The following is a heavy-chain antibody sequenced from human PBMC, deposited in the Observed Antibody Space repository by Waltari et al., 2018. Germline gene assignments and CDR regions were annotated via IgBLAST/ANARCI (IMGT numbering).Heavy chain of an antibody. CDR1: GFIIRHDA. CDR2: IRYDGSNE. D-gene: IGHD6-13*01. J-gene: IGHJ4*02. Sequence: VQLVESGGGGVQPGGPLRPSCAASGFIIRHDAIHWVRQAPGKGLEWSSFIRYDGSNEYYADSVKGRFTISRDNSKNTLYLQMNSLRAEDTAVYYCAKGKIGQQLVRDFDYWGQGTLVTVSS. CDR3: AKGKIGQQLVRDFDY. V-gene: IGHV3-30*02.